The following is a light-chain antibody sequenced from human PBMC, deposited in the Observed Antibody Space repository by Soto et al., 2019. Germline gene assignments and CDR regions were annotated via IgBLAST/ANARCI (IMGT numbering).Light chain of an antibody. Sequence: EMVFTQSPGTLSLSPGERATLSCRASQSVSSSYLAWYQQKPGQAPRLLIYGASSRATGIPDRFSGSGSGTDFTLTISRLEPEDFAVYYCQQYGSSPATFGQGTKVDI. V-gene: IGKV3-20*01. CDR3: QQYGSSPAT. CDR2: GAS. CDR1: QSVSSSY. J-gene: IGKJ1*01.